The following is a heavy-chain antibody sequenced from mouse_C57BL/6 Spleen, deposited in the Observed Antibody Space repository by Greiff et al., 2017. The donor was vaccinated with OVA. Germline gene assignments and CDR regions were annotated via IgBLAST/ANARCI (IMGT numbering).Heavy chain of an antibody. CDR2: IYPRSGNT. CDR1: GYTFTSYG. V-gene: IGHV1-81*01. D-gene: IGHD4-1*01. CDR3: AGGDWDEQRNYAMDY. J-gene: IGHJ4*01. Sequence: VQLQQSGAELARPGASVKLSCKASGYTFTSYGISWVKQRTGQGLEWIGEIYPRSGNTYYNEKFKGKATLTADKSSSTAYMELRSLTSEDSAVYFCAGGDWDEQRNYAMDYWGQGTSVTVSS.